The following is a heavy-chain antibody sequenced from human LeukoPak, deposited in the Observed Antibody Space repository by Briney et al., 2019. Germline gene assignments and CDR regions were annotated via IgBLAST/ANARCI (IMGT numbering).Heavy chain of an antibody. D-gene: IGHD4-23*01. Sequence: SETLSLTCTVSGGSISTYYWSWIRQPPGKGLEWIGCVYYSGSTNYNPSLKSRGTMSVDTSKSQFSLKLSSVTAADTAVYYCARGSITVVPAFDIWGQGTMVTVSS. CDR3: ARGSITVVPAFDI. CDR1: GGSISTYY. V-gene: IGHV4-59*12. J-gene: IGHJ3*02. CDR2: VYYSGST.